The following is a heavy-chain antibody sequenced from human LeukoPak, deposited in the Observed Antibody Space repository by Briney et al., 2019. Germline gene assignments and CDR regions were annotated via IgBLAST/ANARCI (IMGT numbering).Heavy chain of an antibody. D-gene: IGHD3/OR15-3a*01. CDR3: ARAQKDSKGLHY. CDR2: ISSTSSYI. Sequence: GGSLRLSCVASGFTFSSYSMNWVRLAPGKGLEWVSSISSTSSYIYYADSVKGRFTISRDNAKNSLYLQMNSLRAADTAVYYCARAQKDSKGLHYWGQGTLVTVSS. J-gene: IGHJ4*02. CDR1: GFTFSSYS. V-gene: IGHV3-21*01.